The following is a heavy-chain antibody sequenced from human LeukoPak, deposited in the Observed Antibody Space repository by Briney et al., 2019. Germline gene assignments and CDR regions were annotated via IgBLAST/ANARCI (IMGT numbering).Heavy chain of an antibody. V-gene: IGHV3-23*01. CDR3: AKDRTVGASYWYFDL. CDR2: ISGSGGST. J-gene: IGHJ2*01. D-gene: IGHD1-26*01. Sequence: PGGSLRLSCAASGFTFSNYAMSWVRQAPGKGLEWVSVISGSGGSTYYADSVKGRFTISRDNSKNTLFLQMNSLRAEDTAVYYCAKDRTVGASYWYFDLWGRGTLVTVSS. CDR1: GFTFSNYA.